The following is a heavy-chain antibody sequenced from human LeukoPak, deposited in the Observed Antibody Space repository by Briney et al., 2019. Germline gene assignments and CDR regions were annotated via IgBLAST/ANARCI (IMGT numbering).Heavy chain of an antibody. CDR1: GDSLSSHY. D-gene: IGHD6-19*01. J-gene: IGHJ4*02. CDR2: IYGSGST. CDR3: ARNVGWYSHDS. V-gene: IGHV4-59*08. Sequence: TSETLSLTCTVSGDSLSSHYWSWIRQPPGKGLEWIGYIYGSGSTHYDPSLRSRVTIPEDTSKNQFPLKLTSVAATDTAVYYCARNVGWYSHDSWGQGTLVTVSS.